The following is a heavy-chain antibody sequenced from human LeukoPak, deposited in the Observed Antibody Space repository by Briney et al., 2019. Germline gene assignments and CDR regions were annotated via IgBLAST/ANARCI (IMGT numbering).Heavy chain of an antibody. CDR2: INAGNGNT. Sequence: ASVKVSCKASGYTFTSYAMHWVRQAPGQRLEWMGWINAGNGNTKYSQKFQGRVTITRDTSASTAYMELSSLRSEDTAVYYCANARVSVPAANRYYYYYYGMDVWGQGTTVTVSS. V-gene: IGHV1-3*01. J-gene: IGHJ6*02. CDR1: GYTFTSYA. CDR3: ANARVSVPAANRYYYYYYGMDV. D-gene: IGHD2-2*01.